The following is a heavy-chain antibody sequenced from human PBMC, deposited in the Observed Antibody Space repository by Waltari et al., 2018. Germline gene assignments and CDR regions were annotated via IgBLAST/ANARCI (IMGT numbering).Heavy chain of an antibody. CDR3: ARLHRNYKWFDP. Sequence: QVQLQESGPGLVKPSETLSLTCAVSGYSISSGYYWGWIRQPPGKGLELIGSIYHSGSTYYNPSLKSRVTISVDTSKNQFSLKLSSVTAADTAVYYCARLHRNYKWFDPWGQGTLVTVSS. CDR2: IYHSGST. V-gene: IGHV4-38-2*01. CDR1: GYSISSGYY. D-gene: IGHD1-7*01. J-gene: IGHJ5*02.